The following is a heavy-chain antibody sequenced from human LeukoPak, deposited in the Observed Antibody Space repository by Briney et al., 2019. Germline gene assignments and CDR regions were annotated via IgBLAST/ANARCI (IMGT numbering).Heavy chain of an antibody. V-gene: IGHV1-69*04. CDR2: IIPILGIA. D-gene: IGHD3-22*01. Sequence: SVKVSCKASGGTFSSYAISWVRQAPGQGLEWMGRIIPILGIANYAQKFQGRVTITADKSTSTAYMELSSLRSEDTAVYYCARDDYYDSSGYSAYWGQGTLVTVSS. J-gene: IGHJ4*02. CDR1: GGTFSSYA. CDR3: ARDDYYDSSGYSAY.